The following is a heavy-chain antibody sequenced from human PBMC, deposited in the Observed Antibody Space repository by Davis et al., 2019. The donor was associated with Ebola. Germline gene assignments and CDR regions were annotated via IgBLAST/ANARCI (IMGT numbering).Heavy chain of an antibody. D-gene: IGHD3-22*01. J-gene: IGHJ4*02. CDR3: ATVRAHSRHDN. CDR1: GGTFSSYA. V-gene: IGHV1-69*13. Sequence: AASVKVSCKASGGTFSSYAISWVRQAPGQGLEWMGGIIPIFGTANYAQKFQGRVTITADESTSTAYMELSSLRSGDTAIYYCATVRAHSRHDNWGQGTLVTVAS. CDR2: IIPIFGTA.